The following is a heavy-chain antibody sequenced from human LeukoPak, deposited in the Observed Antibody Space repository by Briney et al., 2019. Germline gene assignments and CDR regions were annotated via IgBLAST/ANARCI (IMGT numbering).Heavy chain of an antibody. CDR1: GGSFSGYY. Sequence: SETLSLTCAVYGGSFSGYYRSWIRQPPGKGLEWIGEINHSGSTNYNPSLKSRLTISVDTSKNQFSLQLSSVTAADTAVYYCARVRRRSIWYDGFDPWGQGTLVAVS. V-gene: IGHV4-34*01. CDR2: INHSGST. D-gene: IGHD6-13*01. CDR3: ARVRRRSIWYDGFDP. J-gene: IGHJ5*02.